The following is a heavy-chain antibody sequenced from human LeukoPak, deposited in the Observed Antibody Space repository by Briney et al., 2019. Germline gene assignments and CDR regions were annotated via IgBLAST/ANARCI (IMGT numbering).Heavy chain of an antibody. CDR1: GGSISSNY. CDR2: IYYSGST. CDR3: AREREYHYDSSGYYRDAFDI. V-gene: IGHV4-59*01. Sequence: SETLSLTCTVSGGSISSNYWSWIRQPPGKGLEWIGYIYYSGSTNYNPSLKSRVTISVDTSKQQFSLNLRSVTAADTAVYYCAREREYHYDSSGYYRDAFDIWGQGTMVTVSS. D-gene: IGHD3-22*01. J-gene: IGHJ3*02.